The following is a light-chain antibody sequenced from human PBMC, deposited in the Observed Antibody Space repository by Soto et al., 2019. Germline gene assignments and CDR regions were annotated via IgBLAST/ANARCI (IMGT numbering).Light chain of an antibody. CDR3: QQYDILPIT. J-gene: IGKJ4*01. CDR1: DDIINF. V-gene: IGKV1-33*01. Sequence: DIQVTQSPSSLSASVGDRVTITCQASDDIINFLNWYQQKPGKPPKPLIHDASILQTAVPSRFSGSGSATDFAFTITSLQPEDIATYYGQQYDILPITFGGGTKVEI. CDR2: DAS.